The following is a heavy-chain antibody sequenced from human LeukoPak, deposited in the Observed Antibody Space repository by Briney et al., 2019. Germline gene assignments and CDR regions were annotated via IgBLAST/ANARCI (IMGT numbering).Heavy chain of an antibody. D-gene: IGHD4-17*01. CDR1: GFTFSSYS. J-gene: IGHJ6*02. CDR3: ARNTAPSYGLDV. Sequence: PGGSLRLSCAASGFTFSSYSMNWVRQAPGKGLEWVSSISSSSSYIYYADSVKGRFTISRDNAKNTLYLQMNSLRAEDTAVYYCARNTAPSYGLDVWGQGTTVTVSS. V-gene: IGHV3-21*01. CDR2: ISSSSSYI.